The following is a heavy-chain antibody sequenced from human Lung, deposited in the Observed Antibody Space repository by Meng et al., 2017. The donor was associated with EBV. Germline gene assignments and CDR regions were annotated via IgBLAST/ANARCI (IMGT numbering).Heavy chain of an antibody. Sequence: LVHSGSDLKRPGASVRVSCKASGYTFTHHGISWIRQAPGQGLEWMGWISCYDGDTNYAQKFQGRVTMTTDTSTSTAYMDLRSLRSDDTAVYYCARDPSNTSGRYAYFDYWGQGTLVTVSS. CDR2: ISCYDGDT. CDR1: GYTFTHHG. V-gene: IGHV1-18*01. D-gene: IGHD6-19*01. J-gene: IGHJ4*02. CDR3: ARDPSNTSGRYAYFDY.